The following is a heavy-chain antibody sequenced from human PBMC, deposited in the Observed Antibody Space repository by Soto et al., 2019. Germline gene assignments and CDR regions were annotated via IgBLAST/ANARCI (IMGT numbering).Heavy chain of an antibody. CDR1: GYRFPNYW. V-gene: IGHV5-51*01. D-gene: IGHD1-26*01. CDR3: ARFPSGRDPNWFDP. CDR2: IYPDDSDT. Sequence: GESRKISCKASGYRFPNYWIGWVRQTPGKGLELMGIIYPDDSDTRYSPSFQGQVTISADKSINTAFLQWSSLKASDSAMYYCARFPSGRDPNWFDPWGQGTLVTVSS. J-gene: IGHJ5*02.